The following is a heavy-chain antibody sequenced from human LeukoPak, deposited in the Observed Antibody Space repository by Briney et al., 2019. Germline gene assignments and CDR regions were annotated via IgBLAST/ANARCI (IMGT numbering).Heavy chain of an antibody. Sequence: GVSLRLSCAASGFTFSNYGMHWVRQAQGKGLEWVALISYDGSNKYFADSVKGRFTISRDNSKNTLYLQMHSLRAEDTAVYYCAKDNVAAAGRYFDYWGQGTLVTVSS. CDR1: GFTFSNYG. V-gene: IGHV3-30*18. J-gene: IGHJ4*02. D-gene: IGHD6-13*01. CDR3: AKDNVAAAGRYFDY. CDR2: ISYDGSNK.